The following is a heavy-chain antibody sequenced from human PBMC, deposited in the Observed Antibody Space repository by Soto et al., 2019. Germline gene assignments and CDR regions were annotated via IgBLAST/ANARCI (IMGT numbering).Heavy chain of an antibody. CDR3: RRSSRYSTDV. Sequence: QLQLQESGPGLVKPSETLSLTCTVSGGSISSSSYWGWIRQPPGKGLEWIGSIYSTGNTYYNPSLKSRVCISADTSKNQFSLKLTSVTAADTAVYYCRRSSRYSTDVWGQGTTVTVSS. V-gene: IGHV4-39*01. D-gene: IGHD6-13*01. CDR2: IYSTGNT. CDR1: GGSISSSSY. J-gene: IGHJ6*02.